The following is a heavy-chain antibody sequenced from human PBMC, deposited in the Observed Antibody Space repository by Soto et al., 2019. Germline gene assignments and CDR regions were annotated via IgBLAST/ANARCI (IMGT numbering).Heavy chain of an antibody. CDR2: ISGDASST. D-gene: IGHD7-27*01. CDR1: GFTFSDNW. J-gene: IGHJ4*02. V-gene: IGHV3-74*01. Sequence: EVKVVESGGGLVQPGGSLRLSCAASGFTFSDNWMHCVRQPPGKGPVWVSRISGDASSTSYADSVQGRFTISRDSAKNTVYLQMDSLRVEDTAVYYCTRGGTRTTYWGLFDSWGQGTLVTVSS. CDR3: TRGGTRTTYWGLFDS.